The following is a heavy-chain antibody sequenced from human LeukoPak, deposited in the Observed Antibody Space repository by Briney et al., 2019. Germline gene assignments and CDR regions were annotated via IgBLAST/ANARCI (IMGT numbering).Heavy chain of an antibody. Sequence: PGGSLRLSCAASGFTFSSYAMSWVRQAPGKGLEWVSAISGSGGSTYYADSVKGRFTISRDNSKNTLYLQMNSLRAEDTAVYYCAKVKFGQWLGRTYNWFDPWGQGTLVTVSS. V-gene: IGHV3-23*01. CDR2: ISGSGGST. CDR1: GFTFSSYA. D-gene: IGHD6-19*01. CDR3: AKVKFGQWLGRTYNWFDP. J-gene: IGHJ5*02.